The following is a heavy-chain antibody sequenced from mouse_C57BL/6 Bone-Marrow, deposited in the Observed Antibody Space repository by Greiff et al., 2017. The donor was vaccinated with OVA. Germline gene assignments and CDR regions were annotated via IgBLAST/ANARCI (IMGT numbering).Heavy chain of an antibody. CDR2: ISSGGDYI. Sequence: EVQLVESGEGLVKPGGSLKLSCAASGFTFSSYAMSWVRQTPEKRLEWVAYISSGGDYIYYADTVKGRFTISRDNARNTLYLQMSSLKSEDTAMYYCTRVLDSSGYYAMDYWGQGTSVTVSS. J-gene: IGHJ4*01. V-gene: IGHV5-9-1*02. CDR3: TRVLDSSGYYAMDY. CDR1: GFTFSSYA. D-gene: IGHD3-2*02.